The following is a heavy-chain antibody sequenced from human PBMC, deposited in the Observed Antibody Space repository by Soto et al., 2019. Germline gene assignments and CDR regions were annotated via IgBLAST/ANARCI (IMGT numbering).Heavy chain of an antibody. Sequence: GSLRLSCAASGFRFSNYGMHWVRQAPGKGLEWVAFVSSDGSNKYYADSVKGRFTISRDNSKSTLFLQVDNLSVDDTAVYYCAKDRVIQLLPIWPDPWGQGTLVTVSS. D-gene: IGHD2-21*01. V-gene: IGHV3-30*18. J-gene: IGHJ5*02. CDR1: GFRFSNYG. CDR3: AKDRVIQLLPIWPDP. CDR2: VSSDGSNK.